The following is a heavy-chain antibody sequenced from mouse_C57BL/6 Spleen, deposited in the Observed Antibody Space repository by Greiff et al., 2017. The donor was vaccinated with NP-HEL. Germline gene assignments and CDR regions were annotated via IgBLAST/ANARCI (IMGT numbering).Heavy chain of an antibody. J-gene: IGHJ4*01. D-gene: IGHD1-1*01. V-gene: IGHV1-78*01. CDR2: IYPRDGST. CDR3: ARGDYYGSSYCAMDY. Sequence: VQLQQSDAELVKPGASVKISCKVSGYTFTDHTIHWMKQRPEQGLEWIGYIYPRDGSTKYNEKFKGKATLTADKSSSTAYMQLNSLTSEDSAVYFCARGDYYGSSYCAMDYWGQGTAVTVSS. CDR1: GYTFTDHT.